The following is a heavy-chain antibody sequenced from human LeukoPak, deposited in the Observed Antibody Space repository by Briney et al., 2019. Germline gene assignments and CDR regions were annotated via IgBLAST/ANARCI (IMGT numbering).Heavy chain of an antibody. CDR1: GFTFSSYA. CDR3: AKVRYSSGWYTYSPDY. D-gene: IGHD6-19*01. CDR2: ISGSGGST. Sequence: GGSLRLSCAASGFTFSSYAMSWVRQAPGKGLEWVSAISGSGGSTYYADSVKGRFTISRDNSKNTLYLQMNSLRAEDTAVYYCAKVRYSSGWYTYSPDYRGQGTLVTVSS. J-gene: IGHJ4*02. V-gene: IGHV3-23*01.